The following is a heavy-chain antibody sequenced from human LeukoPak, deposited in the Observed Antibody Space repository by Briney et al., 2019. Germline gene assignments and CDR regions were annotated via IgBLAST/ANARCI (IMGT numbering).Heavy chain of an antibody. V-gene: IGHV4-59*08. CDR3: ARHYGP. J-gene: IGHJ4*02. Sequence: SETLSLTCTVSGGSVSFYYWSWIRQPPGKGLEWIGYIYYSGSTNYNPSLKSRVTISVDTSKNQFSLKLNSVTATDTAVYYCARHYGPWGQGTLVTVSS. CDR2: IYYSGST. D-gene: IGHD3-10*01. CDR1: GGSVSFYY.